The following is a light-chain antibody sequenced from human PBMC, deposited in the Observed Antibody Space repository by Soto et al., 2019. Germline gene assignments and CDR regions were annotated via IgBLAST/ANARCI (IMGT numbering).Light chain of an antibody. V-gene: IGKV3-20*01. CDR1: QTVSASY. Sequence: ESVLTQSPGTLSLSPGEKATLSWRTSQTVSASYLAWYQQKPGQAPRLLIYGATNRIIGIPDRFSGSVSGTDFTLTISRLEPEDFAVYYCQLYGVSSPRITFGQGTRLENK. CDR2: GAT. J-gene: IGKJ5*01. CDR3: QLYGVSSPRIT.